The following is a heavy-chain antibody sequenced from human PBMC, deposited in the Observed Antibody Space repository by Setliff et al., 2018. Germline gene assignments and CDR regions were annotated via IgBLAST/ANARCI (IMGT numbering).Heavy chain of an antibody. CDR1: GFTFSSYA. Sequence: LRLSCAASGFTFSSYAITWVRQAPGKGLEWVANIKQDGSEKYYVDSVKGRFSISRDNAKNSLYLQMNSLRAEDTAVYYCARDPHFDSWGQGTLVTVSS. V-gene: IGHV3-7*01. CDR3: ARDPHFDS. J-gene: IGHJ4*02. CDR2: IKQDGSEK.